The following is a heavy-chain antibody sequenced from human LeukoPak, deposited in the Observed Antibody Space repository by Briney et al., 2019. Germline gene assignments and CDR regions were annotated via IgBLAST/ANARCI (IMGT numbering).Heavy chain of an antibody. CDR3: ARDHDYGAKHWYFDL. CDR1: GGSISSGSYY. CDR2: IYTSGST. J-gene: IGHJ2*01. D-gene: IGHD4-17*01. Sequence: SETLSLTCTVSGGSISSGSYYWSWIRQPAGKGLEWVGRIYTSGSTNYNPSLKSRVTISVDTSKNQFSLKLSSVTAADTAVYYCARDHDYGAKHWYFDLWGRGTLVTVSS. V-gene: IGHV4-61*02.